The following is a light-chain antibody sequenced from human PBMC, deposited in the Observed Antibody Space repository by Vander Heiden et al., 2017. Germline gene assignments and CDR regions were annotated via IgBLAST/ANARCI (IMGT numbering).Light chain of an antibody. CDR2: KDT. Sequence: PLLIIYKDTERPSGIPERFSGSSSGTIVTLTISGVQAEDEADYSCQSAVSRGTWVFGGGTKLTVL. J-gene: IGLJ3*02. V-gene: IGLV3-25*03. CDR3: QSAVSRGTWV.